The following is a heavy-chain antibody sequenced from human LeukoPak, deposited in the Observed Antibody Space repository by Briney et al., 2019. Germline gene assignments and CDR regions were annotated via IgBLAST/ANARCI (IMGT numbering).Heavy chain of an antibody. CDR1: GFTFNTYS. D-gene: IGHD2-2*02. CDR2: ISSSSSTI. J-gene: IGHJ3*02. V-gene: IGHV3-48*01. CDR3: ARPHNLGYCSSTSCYTKRSDAFDI. Sequence: GGSLRLSCAASGFTFNTYSMNWVRQAPGRGLEWVSYISSSSSTIYYADSVKGRFTISRDNAKNSLYLQMNSLRAEDTAVYYCARPHNLGYCSSTSCYTKRSDAFDIWGQGTMVTVSS.